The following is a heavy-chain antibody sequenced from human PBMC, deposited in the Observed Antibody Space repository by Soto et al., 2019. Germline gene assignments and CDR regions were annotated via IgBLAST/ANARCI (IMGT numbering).Heavy chain of an antibody. J-gene: IGHJ4*02. Sequence: EVQLLESGGGLVEPGGSRRLSCAASGFTFSSYTMSWVRQAPGKGLEWVSTISGSGGSTYYADSVKGRFTISRNNSKNTLYLQMNSLRVEDTAVYYCAKAWAIDYWGQGTLVTVSS. CDR3: AKAWAIDY. D-gene: IGHD1-26*01. CDR1: GFTFSSYT. CDR2: ISGSGGST. V-gene: IGHV3-23*01.